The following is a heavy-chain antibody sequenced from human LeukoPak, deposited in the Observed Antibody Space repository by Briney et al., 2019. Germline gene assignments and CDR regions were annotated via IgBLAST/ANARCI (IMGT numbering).Heavy chain of an antibody. V-gene: IGHV1-69*13. D-gene: IGHD6-13*01. J-gene: IGHJ4*02. CDR1: GGTFSSYA. CDR3: ARDKSEAAGPTDLYYFDY. CDR2: IIPIFGTA. Sequence: SVKVSCKASGGTFSSYAISWVRQAPGQGLEWMGGIIPIFGTANYAQKFQGRVTITADESTSTAYMELSSLRSEDTAVYYCARDKSEAAGPTDLYYFDYWGQGTLVTVSS.